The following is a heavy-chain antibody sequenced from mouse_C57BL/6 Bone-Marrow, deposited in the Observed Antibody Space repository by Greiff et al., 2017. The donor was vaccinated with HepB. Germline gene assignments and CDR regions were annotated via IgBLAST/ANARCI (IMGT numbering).Heavy chain of an antibody. CDR2: IDPENGDT. CDR3: TTRYGSNHWYFDV. J-gene: IGHJ1*03. V-gene: IGHV14-4*01. Sequence: VQLKESGAELVRPGASVKLSCTASGFNIKDDYMHWVKQRPEQGLEWIGWIDPENGDTEYASKFQGKATITADTSSNTAYLQLSSLTSEDTAVYYCTTRYGSNHWYFDVWGTGTTVTVSS. D-gene: IGHD1-1*01. CDR1: GFNIKDDY.